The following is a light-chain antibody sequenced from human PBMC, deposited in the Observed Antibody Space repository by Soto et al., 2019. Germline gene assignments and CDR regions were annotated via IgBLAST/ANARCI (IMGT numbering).Light chain of an antibody. V-gene: IGLV2-14*01. CDR2: EVS. Sequence: SALTQPASVSGSPGQSITISCNGTSSDVGGYNYVSWYQQHPGKAPKLMSYEVSNRPSGGSNRFSGSKSGNTASLTISGLQAEDEADYYCSSYTSSITPVVFGGGTKLTVL. CDR3: SSYTSSITPVV. CDR1: SSDVGGYNY. J-gene: IGLJ2*01.